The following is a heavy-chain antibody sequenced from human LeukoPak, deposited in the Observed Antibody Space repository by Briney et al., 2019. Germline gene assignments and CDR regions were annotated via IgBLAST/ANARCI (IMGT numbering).Heavy chain of an antibody. CDR2: INHSGST. Sequence: PSETLSLTCTVSGGSISSYYWSWIRQPPGKGLEWIGEINHSGSTNYNPSLKSRVTISVDTSKNQFSLKLSSVTAADTAVYYCARAEMATTYYFDYWGQGTLVTVSS. D-gene: IGHD5-24*01. V-gene: IGHV4-34*01. CDR1: GGSISSYY. J-gene: IGHJ4*02. CDR3: ARAEMATTYYFDY.